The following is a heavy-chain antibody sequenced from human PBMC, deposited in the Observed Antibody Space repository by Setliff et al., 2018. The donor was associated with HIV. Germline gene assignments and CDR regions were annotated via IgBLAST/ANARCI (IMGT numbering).Heavy chain of an antibody. Sequence: TLSLTCTVSGGSISSGDYYWSWIRQPPGKGLEWIGYIYYTGSTYYNPFLKSRVTISVDTYNNQFSLNMNSVNAADTAVYYCARGYASGYDAYGYWGQGTLVTVSS. CDR3: ARGYASGYDAYGY. V-gene: IGHV4-30-4*08. J-gene: IGHJ4*02. D-gene: IGHD5-12*01. CDR1: GGSISSGDYY. CDR2: IYYTGST.